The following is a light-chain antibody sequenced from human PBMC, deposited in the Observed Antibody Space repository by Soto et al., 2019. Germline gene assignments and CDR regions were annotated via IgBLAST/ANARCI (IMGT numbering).Light chain of an antibody. Sequence: QSVLTQPASVSGSPGQSITISCTRTSSDVGGYNYVSWYQQHPGKAPKLMMYEVSNRPSGVSNRFSGSKSGNTASLTISGLQAEDEADYYCSSYTSSSTRVFGGGTKVTVL. J-gene: IGLJ3*02. V-gene: IGLV2-14*01. CDR2: EVS. CDR3: SSYTSSSTRV. CDR1: SSDVGGYNY.